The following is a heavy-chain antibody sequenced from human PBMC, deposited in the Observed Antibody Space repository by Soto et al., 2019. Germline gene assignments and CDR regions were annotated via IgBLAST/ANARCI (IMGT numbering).Heavy chain of an antibody. CDR2: IIPIFGTT. J-gene: IGHJ6*02. Sequence: QVQLVQSGAEVKKPGSSVKVSCKASGGTFSSYVISWVRQAPGLRLEWMGAIIPIFGTTNYAQRFQGRVTITADEFTSPAYMELSSLRSEDTAVYYYARRMDTGMVVYYYYGMDVWGQGTTVTVSS. V-gene: IGHV1-69*01. CDR3: ARRMDTGMVVYYYYGMDV. CDR1: GGTFSSYV. D-gene: IGHD5-18*01.